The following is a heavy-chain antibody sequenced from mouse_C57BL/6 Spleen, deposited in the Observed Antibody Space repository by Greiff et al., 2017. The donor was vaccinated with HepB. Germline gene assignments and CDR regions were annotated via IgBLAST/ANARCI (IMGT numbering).Heavy chain of an antibody. J-gene: IGHJ4*01. CDR2: ISYDGSN. Sequence: EVQLQESGPGLVKPSQSLSLTCSVTGYSITSGYYWNWIRQFPGSKLEWMGNISYDGSNNYNPSLKNRISITRDTSKNQFFLKLNSVTTEDTATYDCAGDRCDYYGSSWAMDYWGQGTSVTVSS. V-gene: IGHV3-6*01. CDR1: GYSITSGYY. D-gene: IGHD1-1*01. CDR3: AGDRCDYYGSSWAMDY.